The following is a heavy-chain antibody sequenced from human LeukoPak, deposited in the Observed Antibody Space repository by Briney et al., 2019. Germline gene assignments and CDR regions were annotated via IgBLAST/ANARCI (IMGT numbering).Heavy chain of an antibody. V-gene: IGHV3-53*01. D-gene: IGHD4/OR15-4a*01. CDR1: GFTVSRTF. J-gene: IGHJ4*02. CDR3: ARGGAPNLAGY. Sequence: PGGSLRLSCAPSGFTVSRTFMNWVRQAPGKGLEWVAIIYTDGRTYYADAVKGRFTISRDDSKNTVYLKMNSLRAEDTAVYYCARGGAPNLAGYWGPGTLVTVSS. CDR2: IYTDGRT.